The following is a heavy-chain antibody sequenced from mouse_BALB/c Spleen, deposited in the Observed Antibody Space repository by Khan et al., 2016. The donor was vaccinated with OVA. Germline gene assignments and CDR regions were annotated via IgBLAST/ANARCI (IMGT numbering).Heavy chain of an antibody. CDR1: GFSLAKYS. CDR3: ARRGYDYGRRALFVY. V-gene: IGHV2-2*02. D-gene: IGHD2-4*01. J-gene: IGHJ3*01. Sequence: QVQLKESGPGLVAPSQSLSITCTVSGFSLAKYSVHWIRQSPGKGLEWLGVIWSAGSTDYNAALISRLPITKDNSRSQVYFKVNSLQPNDTALYYCARRGYDYGRRALFVYWGQGTLVTVSA. CDR2: IWSAGST.